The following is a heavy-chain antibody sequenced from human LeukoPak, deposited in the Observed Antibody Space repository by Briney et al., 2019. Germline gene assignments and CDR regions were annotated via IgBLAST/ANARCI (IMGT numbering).Heavy chain of an antibody. D-gene: IGHD3-3*02. Sequence: GASVKVSCKASGGTFSSYAISWVRQAPGQGLEWMGRIIPIFGTANYAQKFQGRVTITTDESTSTACMELSSLRSEDTAVYYCAREGSISLSFDYWGQGTLVTVSS. CDR1: GGTFSSYA. V-gene: IGHV1-69*05. CDR2: IIPIFGTA. J-gene: IGHJ4*02. CDR3: AREGSISLSFDY.